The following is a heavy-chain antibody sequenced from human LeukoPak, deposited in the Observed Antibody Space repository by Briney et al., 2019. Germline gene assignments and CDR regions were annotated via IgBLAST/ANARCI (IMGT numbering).Heavy chain of an antibody. CDR3: ARDFAPSYFDY. J-gene: IGHJ4*02. CDR1: GFTFSSYA. CDR2: ISSSSSYI. V-gene: IGHV3-21*01. Sequence: GGSLRLSCAASGFTFSSYAMSWVRQAPGKGLEWVSAISSSSSYIYYADSVKGRFTISRDNAKNSLYLQMNSLRAVDTAVYYCARDFAPSYFDYWGQGTLVTVSS.